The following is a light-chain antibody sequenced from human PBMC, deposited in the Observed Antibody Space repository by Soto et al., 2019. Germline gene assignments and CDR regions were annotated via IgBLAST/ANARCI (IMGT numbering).Light chain of an antibody. Sequence: QSALTQPPSASRSPGQSVAISCTGTSSDVGGYNYVSWYQQHPGKAPKLMIYEVNKRPSGVPDRFSGSKSGNTASLTISGLQAEDEADYYCSSYTSDWGVFGTGTKLTVL. V-gene: IGLV2-8*02. CDR1: SSDVGGYNY. CDR2: EVN. CDR3: SSYTSDWGV. J-gene: IGLJ1*01.